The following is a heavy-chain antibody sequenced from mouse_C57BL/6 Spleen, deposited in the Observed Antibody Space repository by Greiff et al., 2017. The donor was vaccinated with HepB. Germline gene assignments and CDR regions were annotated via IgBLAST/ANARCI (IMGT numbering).Heavy chain of an antibody. CDR3: ARDTDYYGSSPWYFDV. CDR2: ISDGGSYT. CDR1: GFTFSSYA. J-gene: IGHJ1*03. V-gene: IGHV5-4*01. Sequence: EVKVVESGGGLVKPGGSLKLSCAASGFTFSSYAMSWVRQTPEKRLEWVATISDGGSYTYYPDNVKGRFTISRDNAKNNLYLQMSHLKSEDTAMYYCARDTDYYGSSPWYFDVWGTGTTVTVSS. D-gene: IGHD1-1*01.